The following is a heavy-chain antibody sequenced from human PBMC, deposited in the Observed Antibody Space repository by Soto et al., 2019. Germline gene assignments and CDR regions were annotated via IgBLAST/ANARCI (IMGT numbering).Heavy chain of an antibody. D-gene: IGHD2-2*02. V-gene: IGHV3-23*01. CDR2: ISGSGGST. CDR3: AKVDLDIVVVPAAIRGGWFDP. CDR1: GFTFSSYA. Sequence: EVQLLESGGGLVQPGGSPRLSCAASGFTFSSYAMSWVRQAPGKGLEWVSAISGSGGSTYYADSVKGRFTISRDNSKNTLYLQMNSLRAEDTAVYYCAKVDLDIVVVPAAIRGGWFDPWGQGTLVTVSS. J-gene: IGHJ5*02.